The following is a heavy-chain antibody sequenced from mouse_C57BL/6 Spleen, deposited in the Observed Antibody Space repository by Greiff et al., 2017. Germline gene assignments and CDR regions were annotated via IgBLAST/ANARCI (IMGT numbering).Heavy chain of an antibody. D-gene: IGHD1-1*02. CDR2: IWGVGST. CDR1: GFSLTSYG. V-gene: IGHV2-6*01. CDR3: ASVGGNHEGFAY. J-gene: IGHJ3*01. Sequence: VQRVESGPGLVAPSQSLSITCTVSGFSLTSYGVDWVRQSPGKGLEWLGVIWGVGSTNYNSALKSRLSISKDNSKSQVFLKMNSLQTDDTAMYYCASVGGNHEGFAYWGQGTLVTVSA.